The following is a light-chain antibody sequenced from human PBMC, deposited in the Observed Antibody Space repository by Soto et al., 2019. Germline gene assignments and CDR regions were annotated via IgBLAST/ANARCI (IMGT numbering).Light chain of an antibody. CDR1: SSNIGGNS. CDR2: EVS. CDR3: CSFTSITTYV. V-gene: IGLV2-14*01. J-gene: IGLJ1*01. Sequence: QSVLTQPPSVSAAPGQKVTISCSGSSSNIGGNSVSWYQQLPGTAPKLLISEVSNRPSGVSNRFSGSKSGNTASLIISGLQAEDEADYYCCSFTSITTYVFGTGTKVTVL.